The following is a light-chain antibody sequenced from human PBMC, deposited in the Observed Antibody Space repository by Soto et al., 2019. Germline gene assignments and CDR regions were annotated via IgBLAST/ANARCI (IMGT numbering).Light chain of an antibody. J-gene: IGKJ1*01. V-gene: IGKV3-11*01. CDR1: QSVSRH. Sequence: IVLTQSPATLSLSPGDRATISFRASQSVSRHLAWYQQKPGQAPRLLIYDASNRATGIPARFSGSGYGTDLTLTISSLQPVDFEVYYCQQYDNWPQTFGHGTKVDIK. CDR3: QQYDNWPQT. CDR2: DAS.